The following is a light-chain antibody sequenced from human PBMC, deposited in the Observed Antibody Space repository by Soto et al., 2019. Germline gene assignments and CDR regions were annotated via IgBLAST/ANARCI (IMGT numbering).Light chain of an antibody. CDR3: QQYTNWPYT. CDR1: QSVGSN. J-gene: IGKJ2*01. V-gene: IGKV3-15*01. Sequence: EIVMTQSPATLSVSPGERASLSCRASQSVGSNLAWYQQTAGQAPRLLIYGASTRATAIPARFSGSGSGTEFTLTISSLQSEDFAVYSCQQYTNWPYTFGQGTKLEIK. CDR2: GAS.